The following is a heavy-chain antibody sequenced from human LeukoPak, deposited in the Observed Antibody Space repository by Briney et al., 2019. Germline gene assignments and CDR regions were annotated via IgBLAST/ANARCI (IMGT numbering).Heavy chain of an antibody. CDR1: GYTFTGYY. D-gene: IGHD4-23*01. CDR2: IDPNSGAT. V-gene: IGHV1-2*02. Sequence: GASVKVSCKPSGYTFTGYYLHWVRHAPGQGLEWMGWIDPNSGATKYAKNFQGRVAMTGDTSISTVYIELSRLRSDDTAVYYCARDRGQLVFDYWGQGTLVTVSS. J-gene: IGHJ4*02. CDR3: ARDRGQLVFDY.